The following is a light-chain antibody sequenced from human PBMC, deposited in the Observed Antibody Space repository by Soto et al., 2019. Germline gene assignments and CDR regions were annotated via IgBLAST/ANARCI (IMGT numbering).Light chain of an antibody. CDR1: ESVSNS. CDR3: QQRSDWPLT. CDR2: DAS. J-gene: IGKJ4*01. V-gene: IGKV3-11*01. Sequence: EIVLTQSTATLSLSPGERATLSCRASESVSNSLAWYQQKPGQAHRLLIYDASNRATGIPARFSGSGSGTDFTLTISSLEPEDFAVYYCQQRSDWPLTFGRGTKVEIK.